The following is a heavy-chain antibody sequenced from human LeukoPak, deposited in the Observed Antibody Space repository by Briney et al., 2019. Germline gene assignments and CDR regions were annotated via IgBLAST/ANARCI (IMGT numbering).Heavy chain of an antibody. J-gene: IGHJ6*02. CDR3: ARDLAVAGTFLGYYYGMDV. CDR2: ISSSSSTI. D-gene: IGHD6-19*01. V-gene: IGHV3-48*01. Sequence: GGSLRLSCGASGFTFSSYSMNWVRQAPGKGLEWVSYISSSSSTIYYADPVKGRFTISRDNAKNSLYLQMNSLRAEDTAVYYCARDLAVAGTFLGYYYGMDVWGQGTTVTVSS. CDR1: GFTFSSYS.